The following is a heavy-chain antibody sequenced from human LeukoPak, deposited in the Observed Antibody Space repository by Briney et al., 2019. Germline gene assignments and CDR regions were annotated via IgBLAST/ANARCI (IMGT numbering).Heavy chain of an antibody. J-gene: IGHJ4*02. Sequence: GGSLRLSCAASGFTFSDAWMSWVRQAPGKGLEWVAFIQSDGSNKYYADSVKGRFTISRDDSKNTLYLQMNSLRAEDTATFYCAKAFGSSWSLFHYWGQGTLVTVSS. CDR3: AKAFGSSWSLFHY. D-gene: IGHD6-13*01. CDR1: GFTFSDAW. V-gene: IGHV3-30*02. CDR2: IQSDGSNK.